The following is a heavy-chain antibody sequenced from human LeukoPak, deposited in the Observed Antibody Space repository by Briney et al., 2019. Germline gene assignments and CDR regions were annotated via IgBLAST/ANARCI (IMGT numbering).Heavy chain of an antibody. CDR3: ARGSIAAAGLSYFDY. V-gene: IGHV5-51*01. D-gene: IGHD6-13*01. J-gene: IGHJ4*02. Sequence: GESLKISCKGSGYRFTSYWIGWVRQMPGKGLEWMGIIYPGDSDTRYSPSFQGQVTISADKSISTAYLQWRSLKASDTAIYYCARGSIAAAGLSYFDYWGQGTLVTVSS. CDR2: IYPGDSDT. CDR1: GYRFTSYW.